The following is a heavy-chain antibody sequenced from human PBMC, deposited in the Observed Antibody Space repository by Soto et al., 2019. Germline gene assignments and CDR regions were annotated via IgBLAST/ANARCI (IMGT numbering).Heavy chain of an antibody. CDR3: AADSGIVGATGAFDI. V-gene: IGHV1-58*01. CDR1: GFTFTSSA. J-gene: IGHJ3*02. CDR2: IVVGSGNT. Sequence: EASLKVSCKASGFTFTSSAVRWVRQARGQRLEWIGWIVVGSGNTNYAQKFQERVTITRDMSTSTAYMELSSLRSEDTAVYYCAADSGIVGATGAFDIWGQGTMVTVS. D-gene: IGHD1-26*01.